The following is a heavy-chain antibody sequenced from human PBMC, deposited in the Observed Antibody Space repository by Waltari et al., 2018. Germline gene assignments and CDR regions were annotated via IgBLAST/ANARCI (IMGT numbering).Heavy chain of an antibody. CDR2: IKNDGSDK. J-gene: IGHJ4*02. V-gene: IGHV3-7*01. D-gene: IGHD2-21*01. CDR3: ARKVVLIAIHFSDFDS. Sequence: EVQLVESGGGLVQPGGSLRLSCAVSGFTFSNYWMTWVRQAPGKGLEWVASIKNDGSDKYYVDSVKGRFTISRDNAKNSLYLQMNSLRAEDTAVYYCARKVVLIAIHFSDFDSWGQGTLVTVPS. CDR1: GFTFSNYW.